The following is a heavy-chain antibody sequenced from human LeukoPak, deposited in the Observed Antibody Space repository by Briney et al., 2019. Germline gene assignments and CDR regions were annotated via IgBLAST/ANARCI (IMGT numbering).Heavy chain of an antibody. D-gene: IGHD3-3*01. CDR2: ISGHNGNT. V-gene: IGHV1-18*01. CDR3: ARDPAGSDYNVCSGYYNDDGGADY. CDR1: GYIFSNYG. J-gene: IGHJ4*02. Sequence: GASVKVSCKPSGYIFSNYGTSWVRQAPGQGLEWMGWISGHNGNTNYAQKVQDRVTMTTDTSTNTAYMELKTLRSDDTAVYFRARDPAGSDYNVCSGYYNDDGGADYWGQGTLVTVSS.